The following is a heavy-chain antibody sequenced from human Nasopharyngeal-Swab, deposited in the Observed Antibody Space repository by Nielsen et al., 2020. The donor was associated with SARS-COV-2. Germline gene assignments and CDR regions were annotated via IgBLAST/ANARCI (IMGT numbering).Heavy chain of an antibody. CDR3: ARGGWYFDF. CDR1: GFKFDENT. CDR2: TRGDDGT. D-gene: IGHD3-16*01. V-gene: IGHV3-43*01. Sequence: GGSLRLSRAASGFKFDENTMHWVRHTPEKGLQWVSLTRGDDGTYYADSVKGRFTISRDNAKNSLYLQMNSLRAEDTTVYYCARGGWYFDFWGRGTLVTVSS. J-gene: IGHJ2*01.